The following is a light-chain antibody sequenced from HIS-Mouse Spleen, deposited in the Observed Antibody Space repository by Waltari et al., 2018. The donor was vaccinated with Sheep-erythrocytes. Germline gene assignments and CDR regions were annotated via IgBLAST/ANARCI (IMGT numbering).Light chain of an antibody. CDR1: QSVSSN. CDR2: GAS. Sequence: EIVMTQSPATLSVSPGERATLSCRASQSVSSNLAWYQQKPGQAPRLLIYGASTRATGIPARFSGSWSVTVFTLTISSMQSEDFAVYYCQQYNNWPETFGQGTKVEIK. V-gene: IGKV3-15*01. J-gene: IGKJ1*01. CDR3: QQYNNWPET.